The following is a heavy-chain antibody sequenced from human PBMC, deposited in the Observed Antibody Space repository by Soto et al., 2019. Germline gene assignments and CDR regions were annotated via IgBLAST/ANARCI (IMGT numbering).Heavy chain of an antibody. CDR1: GFTVSGNF. J-gene: IGHJ5*02. CDR3: ARVNPPYP. V-gene: IGHV3-53*01. CDR2: IYSDGNT. Sequence: PGGSLRLSCAASGFTVSGNFMSWVRQAPGKGLQWASIIYSDGNTYYADSVKGRFTISRDVSKNTLYLQMNSLRADDTAVYYCARVNPPYPWGQGTLVTVSS.